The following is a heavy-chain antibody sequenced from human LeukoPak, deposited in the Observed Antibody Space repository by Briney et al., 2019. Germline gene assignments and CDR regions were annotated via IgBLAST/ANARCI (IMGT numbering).Heavy chain of an antibody. CDR1: GYTFTNYY. Sequence: GASVKVSCKASGYTFTNYYMHWVRQAPGQGLEWMGWINPNSGGTNYAQKFQGRVTMTRDTSISTAYMELSRLRSDDTAVYYCARVPNTYSSGYYFDYWGPGTLVTVSS. CDR2: INPNSGGT. CDR3: ARVPNTYSSGYYFDY. V-gene: IGHV1-2*02. J-gene: IGHJ4*02. D-gene: IGHD6-25*01.